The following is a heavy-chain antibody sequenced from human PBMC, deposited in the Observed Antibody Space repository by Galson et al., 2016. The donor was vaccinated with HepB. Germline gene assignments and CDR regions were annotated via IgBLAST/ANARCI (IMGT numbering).Heavy chain of an antibody. D-gene: IGHD6-19*01. Sequence: SLRLSCAASGFTVSSTFMTWVRQAPGKGLEWVSVIYSGDSTNYAASVKGRFTISRDNSKNKLYLQMNSLRVEDTAVYYCARGKAVTGSDPLDPWGQGTVVTVSS. CDR3: ARGKAVTGSDPLDP. V-gene: IGHV3-53*01. CDR2: IYSGDST. CDR1: GFTVSSTF. J-gene: IGHJ5*02.